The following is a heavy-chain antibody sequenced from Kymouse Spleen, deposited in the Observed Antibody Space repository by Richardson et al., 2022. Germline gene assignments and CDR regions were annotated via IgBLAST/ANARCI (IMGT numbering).Heavy chain of an antibody. CDR3: ARGLIVGATKDWFDP. V-gene: IGHV4-34*01. J-gene: IGHJ5*02. CDR1: GGSFSGYY. CDR2: INHSGST. Sequence: QVQLQQWGAGLLKPSETLSLTCAVYGGSFSGYYWSWIRQPPGKGLEWIGEINHSGSTNYNPSLKSRVTISVDTSKNQFSLKLSSVTAADTAVYYCARGLIVGATKDWFDPWGQGTLVTVSS. D-gene: IGHD1-26*01.